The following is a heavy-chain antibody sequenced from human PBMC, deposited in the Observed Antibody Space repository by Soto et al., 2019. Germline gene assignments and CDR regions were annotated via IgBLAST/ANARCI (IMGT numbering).Heavy chain of an antibody. CDR1: GGSISSGGYD. Sequence: QVQLQESGPGLVKPSQTLSLTCTVSGGSISSGGYDWSWIRQHPGKGLEWIGYIYYSGSTYYNPSLKSRVTISVDTSKNQFSLKLSSVTAPDTAVYYCARSSSSANYFDYWGQGTLVTVSS. J-gene: IGHJ4*02. D-gene: IGHD2-2*01. CDR2: IYYSGST. V-gene: IGHV4-31*03. CDR3: ARSSSSANYFDY.